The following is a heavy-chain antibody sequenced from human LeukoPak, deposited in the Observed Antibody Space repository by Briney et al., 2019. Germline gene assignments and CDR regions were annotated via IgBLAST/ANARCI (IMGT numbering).Heavy chain of an antibody. V-gene: IGHV3-23*01. CDR3: AGGIVVVVAATPPYYYYGMDV. D-gene: IGHD2-15*01. Sequence: PGGSLRLSCAASGFTFSSYAMSWVRQAPGKGLEWVSAISGSGGSTYYADSVKGRFTISRDNSKNTLYLQMNSLRAEDTAVYYCAGGIVVVVAATPPYYYYGMDVWGQGTTVTVSS. J-gene: IGHJ6*02. CDR1: GFTFSSYA. CDR2: ISGSGGST.